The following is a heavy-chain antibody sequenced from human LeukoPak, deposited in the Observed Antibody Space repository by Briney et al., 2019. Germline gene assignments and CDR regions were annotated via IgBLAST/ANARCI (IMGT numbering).Heavy chain of an antibody. J-gene: IGHJ6*02. V-gene: IGHV3-21*01. CDR3: ARSVVAGFNYYYYGMDV. D-gene: IGHD2-21*01. CDR2: ITSGSNYI. CDR1: GFTFSGFA. Sequence: GRSLRLSCVASGFTFSGFAMHWVRQAPGKGLEWVSSITSGSNYIFYAHSVKGRFTISRDISQNTLYLQMNSLRAEDTAVYYCARSVVAGFNYYYYGMDVWGQGTTVTVSS.